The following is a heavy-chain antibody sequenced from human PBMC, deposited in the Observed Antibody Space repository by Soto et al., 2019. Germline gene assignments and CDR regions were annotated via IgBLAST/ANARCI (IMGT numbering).Heavy chain of an antibody. CDR2: ISYDGSNK. Sequence: GGSLRLSCAASGFTFSSYGMHWVRQAPGKGLEWVAVISYDGSNKYYADSVKGRFTISRDNSKNTLYLQMNSLRAEDTAVYYCAKETDSYGCNWFDPWGQGTLVTVSS. CDR3: AKETDSYGCNWFDP. D-gene: IGHD5-18*01. CDR1: GFTFSSYG. V-gene: IGHV3-30*18. J-gene: IGHJ5*02.